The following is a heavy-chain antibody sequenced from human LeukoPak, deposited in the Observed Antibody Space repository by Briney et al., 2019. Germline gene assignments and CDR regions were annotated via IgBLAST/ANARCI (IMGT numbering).Heavy chain of an antibody. J-gene: IGHJ4*02. Sequence: AGRSLRLSCAASGFTFDDYAMHWVRQAPGKGLEWVSGISWNSGSIGYADSVKGRFTISRDNAKNSLYLQMNSLRAEDMALYYCAKDRGDLFYYFDYWGQGTLVTVSS. CDR2: ISWNSGSI. CDR1: GFTFDDYA. V-gene: IGHV3-9*03. D-gene: IGHD7-27*01. CDR3: AKDRGDLFYYFDY.